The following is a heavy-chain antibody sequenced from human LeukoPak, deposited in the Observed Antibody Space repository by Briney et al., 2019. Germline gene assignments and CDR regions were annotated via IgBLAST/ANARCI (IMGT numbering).Heavy chain of an antibody. Sequence: ASVKVSCKASGYTFTGYYMHWVRQAPGQGLEWMGWINPSSGGTNYAQKFQGRVTMTRDTSISTAYMELSRLRSDDTAVYYCARPPHNWNPGDGDYWGQGTLVTVSS. CDR3: ARPPHNWNPGDGDY. J-gene: IGHJ4*02. D-gene: IGHD1-20*01. CDR1: GYTFTGYY. V-gene: IGHV1-2*02. CDR2: INPSSGGT.